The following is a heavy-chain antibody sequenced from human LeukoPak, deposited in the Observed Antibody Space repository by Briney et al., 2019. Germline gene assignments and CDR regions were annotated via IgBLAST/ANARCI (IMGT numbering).Heavy chain of an antibody. D-gene: IGHD4-11*01. CDR3: ARDAIDSNYFDF. V-gene: IGHV4-31*03. CDR1: GGSISSGGYY. CDR2: IHYSGST. Sequence: SETLSFTCTVSGGSISSGGYYWSWIRQYPGKGVEWIGYIHYSGSTYYNPSLSSRVTISVDRSTNHFSLKVSSVTAADTAVYYCARDAIDSNYFDFWGQGTLVTVSS. J-gene: IGHJ4*02.